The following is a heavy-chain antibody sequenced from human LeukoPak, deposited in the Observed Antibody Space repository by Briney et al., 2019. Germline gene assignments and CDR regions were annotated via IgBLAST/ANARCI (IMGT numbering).Heavy chain of an antibody. CDR1: GFTFSGYP. CDR3: ARGLYDSSGYYCFPHY. V-gene: IGHV3-33*01. D-gene: IGHD3-22*01. J-gene: IGHJ4*02. Sequence: PGKSLRLSCAASGFTFSGYPIHWVRQAPGKGLEWVAVIWYDGSNKYYADSVKGRFTISRDNSKNTLYLQVNSLRAEDTAVYYCARGLYDSSGYYCFPHYWGQGTLVTVSS. CDR2: IWYDGSNK.